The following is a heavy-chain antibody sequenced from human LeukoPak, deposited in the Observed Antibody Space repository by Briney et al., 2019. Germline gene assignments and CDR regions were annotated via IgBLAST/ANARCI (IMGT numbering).Heavy chain of an antibody. J-gene: IGHJ5*02. Sequence: SETLSLTCTVSGGSISSYYWSWIRQPAGKGLEWIGRIYTSGSTNYNPSLKSRVTMSVDTSKNRFSLKLNSVTAADTAVCYCARDQYYYGSGTPFDPWGQGTLVTVSS. CDR2: IYTSGST. V-gene: IGHV4-4*07. D-gene: IGHD3-10*01. CDR3: ARDQYYYGSGTPFDP. CDR1: GGSISSYY.